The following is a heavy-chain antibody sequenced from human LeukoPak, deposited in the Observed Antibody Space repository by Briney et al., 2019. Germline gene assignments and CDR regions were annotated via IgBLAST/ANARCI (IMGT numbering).Heavy chain of an antibody. CDR3: AKRNLWVVRYYFDY. Sequence: SETLSLTCTVSGGSISSGGYSWSWIRQHPGKGLEWIGYIYYSGSTYYNPSLKSRVTISVDTSKNQFSLKLSSVTAADTAVYYCAKRNLWVVRYYFDYWGQGTLVTVSS. D-gene: IGHD3-10*01. V-gene: IGHV4-31*03. J-gene: IGHJ4*02. CDR1: GGSISSGGYS. CDR2: IYYSGST.